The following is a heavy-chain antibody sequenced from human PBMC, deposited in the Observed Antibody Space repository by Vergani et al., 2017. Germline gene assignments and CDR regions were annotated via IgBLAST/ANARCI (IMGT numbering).Heavy chain of an antibody. CDR1: GYSITSGYY. D-gene: IGHD5-12*01. Sequence: QVQLLESGPGLLKPSETLSLTCSVSGYSITSGYYWTWIRQPPGKGLEWIGYIYDSGDTKYNPSLKSRVTMSLDTSKNQFSLKLSSVTAADTAVYYCARGWAYSGYDFDYFDYWGQGTLVTVSS. CDR3: ARGWAYSGYDFDYFDY. J-gene: IGHJ4*02. V-gene: IGHV4-38-2*02. CDR2: IYDSGDT.